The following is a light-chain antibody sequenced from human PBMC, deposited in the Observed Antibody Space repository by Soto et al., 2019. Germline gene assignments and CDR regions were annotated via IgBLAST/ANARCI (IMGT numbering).Light chain of an antibody. CDR2: DAS. J-gene: IGKJ5*01. CDR1: QTINSW. CDR3: QQSYSTPHT. V-gene: IGKV1-5*01. Sequence: DIQMTQSPSTLSASVGDRVTITCRASQTINSWLAWYQQKPGKAPKVLIFDASSLKTGVPSRFSGSGSGTEFTLTISNLQPEDFATYYCQQSYSTPHTFGQGTRLEIK.